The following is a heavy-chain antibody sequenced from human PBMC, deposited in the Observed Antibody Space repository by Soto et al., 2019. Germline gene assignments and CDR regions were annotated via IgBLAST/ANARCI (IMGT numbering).Heavy chain of an antibody. Sequence: QVQLVESGGGVVQPGRSLRLSCAASGFTFSSYAIHLVRQAPGKGLEWVAVISYDGSNKYYADSVKGRFTISRDNFKNTLYLQMNSLRAEDTAVYYCARDKSPYSSGWHNRHFDYWGQGTLVTVSS. J-gene: IGHJ4*02. CDR1: GFTFSSYA. CDR3: ARDKSPYSSGWHNRHFDY. V-gene: IGHV3-30-3*01. CDR2: ISYDGSNK. D-gene: IGHD6-19*01.